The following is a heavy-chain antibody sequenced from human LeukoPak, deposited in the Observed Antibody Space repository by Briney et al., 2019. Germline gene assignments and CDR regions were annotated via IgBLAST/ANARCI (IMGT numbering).Heavy chain of an antibody. V-gene: IGHV4-61*02. CDR3: ARRGRDYDFWSAEDLSGYYFDY. D-gene: IGHD3-3*01. CDR1: GGSISSDTFY. Sequence: TLSLTCTISGGSISSDTFYWSWIRQPAGKGLEWIGRIYTSGSTNYNPSLKSRVTISLDTSKRQLSLKLSSVTAADTAVYYCARRGRDYDFWSAEDLSGYYFDYWGQGTLVTVSS. CDR2: IYTSGST. J-gene: IGHJ4*02.